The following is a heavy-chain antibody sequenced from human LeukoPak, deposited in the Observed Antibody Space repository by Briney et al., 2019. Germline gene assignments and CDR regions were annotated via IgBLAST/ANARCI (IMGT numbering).Heavy chain of an antibody. CDR1: GYTLNELS. J-gene: IGHJ6*03. Sequence: ASVKASCKVSGYTLNELSMHWVRQAPGKGLGWMGGFDPEDGETIYAQKFQGRVTMTEDTSTDTAYMELRSLRSDDTAVYYCARVQAFVSNKRSYYYYYMDVWGKGTTVTVSS. CDR3: ARVQAFVSNKRSYYYYYMDV. CDR2: FDPEDGET. D-gene: IGHD2/OR15-2a*01. V-gene: IGHV1-24*01.